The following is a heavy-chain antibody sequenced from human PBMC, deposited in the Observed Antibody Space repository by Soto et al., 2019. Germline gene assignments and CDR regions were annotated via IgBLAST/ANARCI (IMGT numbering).Heavy chain of an antibody. J-gene: IGHJ4*02. V-gene: IGHV1-18*04. Sequence: LVQSGAEAKKPGTSVKVSCKASGYNFSTSTISWVRQAPGQGLEWLGWIKAYSGNTNYAPKRQGRVTMTTDTATSTAYLEFRSLTNDDTAMYYCAIANYGDDDYWGQGTLVTVSS. CDR3: AIANYGDDDY. CDR2: IKAYSGNT. D-gene: IGHD4-17*01. CDR1: GYNFSTST.